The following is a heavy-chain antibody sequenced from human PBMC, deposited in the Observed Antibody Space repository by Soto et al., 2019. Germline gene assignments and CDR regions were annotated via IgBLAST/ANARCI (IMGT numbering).Heavy chain of an antibody. Sequence: PSETLSLTCTVSGGSISSGGYYWSWIRQHPGKGLEWIGYIYYSGSTYYNPSLKSRVTISVDTSKNQFSLKLSSVTAADTAVYYCXRVSGDYDILTGYWFDPWGQGTLVTVSS. CDR2: IYYSGST. J-gene: IGHJ5*02. V-gene: IGHV4-31*03. D-gene: IGHD3-9*01. CDR3: XRVSGDYDILTGYWFDP. CDR1: GGSISSGGYY.